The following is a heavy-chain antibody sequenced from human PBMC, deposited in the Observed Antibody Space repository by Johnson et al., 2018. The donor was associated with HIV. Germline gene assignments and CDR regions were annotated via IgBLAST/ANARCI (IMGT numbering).Heavy chain of an antibody. J-gene: IGHJ3*02. V-gene: IGHV3-30*03. Sequence: QVQLVESGGGLVQPGGSLRLSCAASGFIFSNYWMSWVRQAPGKGLEWVAVISYDGSDKYYAASVKGRFTISRDSSKNTIYLQMNTLRADDTAVYYCARGSRYTHDNDDVYLLQAFDIWGQGTMVTVSS. CDR2: ISYDGSDK. CDR1: GFIFSNYW. D-gene: IGHD3-16*01. CDR3: ARGSRYTHDNDDVYLLQAFDI.